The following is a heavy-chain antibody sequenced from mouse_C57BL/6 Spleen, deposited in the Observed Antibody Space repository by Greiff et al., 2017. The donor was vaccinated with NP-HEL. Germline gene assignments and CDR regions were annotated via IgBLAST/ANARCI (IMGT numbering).Heavy chain of an antibody. CDR2: INPSSGYT. CDR1: GYTFTSYW. Sequence: VKLKQSGAELAKPGASVKLSCKASGYTFTSYWMHWVKQRPGQGLEWIGYINPSSGYTKYNQKFKDKATLTADKSSSTAYMQLSSLTYEDSAVYYCARKGASIDGSSHYYAMDYWGQGTSVTVSS. J-gene: IGHJ4*01. D-gene: IGHD1-1*01. V-gene: IGHV1-7*01. CDR3: ARKGASIDGSSHYYAMDY.